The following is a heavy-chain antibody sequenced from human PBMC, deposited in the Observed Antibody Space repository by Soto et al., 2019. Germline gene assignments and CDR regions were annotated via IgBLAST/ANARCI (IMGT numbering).Heavy chain of an antibody. V-gene: IGHV1-58*02. Sequence: SVKVSCKASGFTFTSSAMQWVRQARGQRLEWIGWIVVGSGNTNYAQKFQERVTITRDMSTSTAYMELSSLRSEDTAVYYCGADLASDSRYYYYYMDGWGKGTTVTVSS. CDR3: GADLASDSRYYYYYMDG. CDR2: IVVGSGNT. J-gene: IGHJ6*03. D-gene: IGHD2-21*02. CDR1: GFTFTSSA.